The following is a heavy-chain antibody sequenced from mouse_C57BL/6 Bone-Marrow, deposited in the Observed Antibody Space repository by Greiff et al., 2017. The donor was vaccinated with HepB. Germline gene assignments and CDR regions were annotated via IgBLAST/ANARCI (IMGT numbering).Heavy chain of an antibody. D-gene: IGHD1-1*01. CDR1: GFNIKDDY. CDR2: IDPENGDT. V-gene: IGHV14-4*01. CDR3: TPLIYYYGSRDYFDY. J-gene: IGHJ2*01. Sequence: VQLQQSGAELVRPGASVKLSCTASGFNIKDDYMHWVKQRPEQGLEWIGWIDPENGDTEYASKFQGKAPITADTSSNTAYLQLSSLTSEDTAVYYCTPLIYYYGSRDYFDYWGQGTTLTVSS.